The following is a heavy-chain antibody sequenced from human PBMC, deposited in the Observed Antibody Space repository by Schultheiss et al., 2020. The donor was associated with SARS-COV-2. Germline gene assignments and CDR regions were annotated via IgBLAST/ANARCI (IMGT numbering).Heavy chain of an antibody. V-gene: IGHV4-4*09. CDR3: ASTMIVVAPFDY. Sequence: SQTLSLTCTVSGGSISSYYWSWIRQPPGKGLEWIGYIYHSGSSNYNPSLKSRVTISVDTSKNQFSLKLSSVTAADTAVYYCASTMIVVAPFDYWGQGTLVTVSS. J-gene: IGHJ4*02. CDR2: IYHSGSS. D-gene: IGHD3-22*01. CDR1: GGSISSYY.